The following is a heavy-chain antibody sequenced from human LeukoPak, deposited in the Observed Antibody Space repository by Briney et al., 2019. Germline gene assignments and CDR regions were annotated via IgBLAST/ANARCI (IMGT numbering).Heavy chain of an antibody. D-gene: IGHD1-26*01. CDR1: RFSFSTYT. J-gene: IGHJ3*02. V-gene: IGHV3-21*01. CDR3: ARASGHEVGAFDI. Sequence: GGSLRLSCADSRFSFSTYTMNWVRQAPGKGLEWVSSISSGSKYTYYANSVQGRFTISRDNAKKTLYLQMNSLRAEDTAVYYCARASGHEVGAFDIWGQGTMVTVSS. CDR2: ISSGSKYT.